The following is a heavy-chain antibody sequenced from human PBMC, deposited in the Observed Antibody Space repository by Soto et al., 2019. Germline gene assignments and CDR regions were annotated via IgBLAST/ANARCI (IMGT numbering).Heavy chain of an antibody. CDR1: GYTFTSYA. CDR2: INAGNGNT. V-gene: IGHV1-3*01. CDR3: ARDAHGSGSYWYGAKDGCFDY. Sequence: QVQLVQSGAEVKKPGASVKVSCKASGYTFTSYAMHWVRQAPGQRLAWMGWINAGNGNTKYSQKFQGRVTITRDTSASTAYMELSSLRSEDTAVYYCARDAHGSGSYWYGAKDGCFDYWGQGTLVTVSS. J-gene: IGHJ4*02. D-gene: IGHD3-10*01.